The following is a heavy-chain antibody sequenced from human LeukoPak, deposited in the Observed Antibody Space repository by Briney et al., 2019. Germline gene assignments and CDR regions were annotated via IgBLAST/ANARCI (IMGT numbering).Heavy chain of an antibody. CDR2: IYYTGTT. D-gene: IGHD6-19*01. CDR1: GGSISGFY. CDR3: AGGSKWLAFDY. J-gene: IGHJ4*02. Sequence: SETLSLTCTVSGGSISGFYWSWIRQPPGKGLEWIGYIYYTGTTNYNPSLKSRVTLSVDTSKNQVSLKLSTVTAADTAMYYCAGGSKWLAFDYWGQGSLVTVTS. V-gene: IGHV4-59*01.